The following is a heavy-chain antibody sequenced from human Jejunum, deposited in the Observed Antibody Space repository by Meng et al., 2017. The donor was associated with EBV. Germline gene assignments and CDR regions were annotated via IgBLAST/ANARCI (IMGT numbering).Heavy chain of an antibody. J-gene: IGHJ5*02. CDR1: GGSIRSSGYY. CDR3: ARAGYCSSTTCPRWFDP. D-gene: IGHD2-2*01. V-gene: IGHV4-39*07. CDR2: IYDSGTT. Sequence: LQSRRQGPGLGKPSETLSLTCTVSGGSIRSSGYYWGWIRQPPGKGLQWIGSIYDSGTTYYNPSLRSRVTISVDTSKNQFSLKLNSVTAADTAVYYCARAGYCSSTTCPRWFDPWGQGTLVTVSS.